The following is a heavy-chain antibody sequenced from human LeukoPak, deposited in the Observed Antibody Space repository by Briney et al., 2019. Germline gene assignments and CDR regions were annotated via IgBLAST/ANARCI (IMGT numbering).Heavy chain of an antibody. CDR1: GFTFSSYA. CDR2: ISYDGSNK. J-gene: IGHJ6*02. Sequence: GRSLRLSCAASGFTFSSYAMHWVRQAPGKGLEWVAVISYDGSNKYYADSVKGRFTISRENSKNTLYLQMNSLRAEDTAVYYCARSRGTVVTGVGYYCMDVWGQGTTVTVSS. V-gene: IGHV3-30-3*01. D-gene: IGHD4-23*01. CDR3: ARSRGTVVTGVGYYCMDV.